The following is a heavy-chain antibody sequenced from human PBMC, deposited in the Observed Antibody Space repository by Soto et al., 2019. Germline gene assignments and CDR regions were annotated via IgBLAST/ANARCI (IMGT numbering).Heavy chain of an antibody. J-gene: IGHJ4*02. CDR2: INSDGSST. CDR1: GFTFSSYW. Sequence: GRSLRLSCAASGFTFSSYWMHWFRQAPGKGLVWVSRINSDGSSTSYADSVKGRFTISRDNAKNTLYLQMNSLRAEDTAVYYCAKFRITIFGVVINGVPFSYWGQGTLVPVSS. D-gene: IGHD3-3*01. V-gene: IGHV3-74*01. CDR3: AKFRITIFGVVINGVPFSY.